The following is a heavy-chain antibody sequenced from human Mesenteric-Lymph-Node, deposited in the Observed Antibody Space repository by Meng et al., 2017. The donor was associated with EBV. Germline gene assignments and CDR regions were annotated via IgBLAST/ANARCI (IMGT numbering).Heavy chain of an antibody. CDR3: TKHYLVIAGRVDH. CDR1: GGSISSSNW. CDR2: IYHSGST. Sequence: VHVQGAGLVLVKPSGALTLTCAVAGGSISSSNWWSWVRQPPGKGLEWIGEIYHSGSTNYNPSLKSRVTISVDTSTNKLSLKLSSVTAADTAVYYCTKHYLVIAGRVDHWGQGALVTVSS. J-gene: IGHJ4*02. V-gene: IGHV4-4*02. D-gene: IGHD2-15*01.